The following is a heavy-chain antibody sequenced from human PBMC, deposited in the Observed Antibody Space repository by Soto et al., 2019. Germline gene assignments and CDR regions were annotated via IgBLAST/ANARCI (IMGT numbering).Heavy chain of an antibody. CDR3: AKAKSSSWYRGVYNWFDP. J-gene: IGHJ5*02. V-gene: IGHV3-23*01. CDR1: GFTFSSYA. D-gene: IGHD6-13*01. CDR2: ISGSGGST. Sequence: GGSLRLSCAASGFTFSSYAMSWVRQAPGKGLEWVSAISGSGGSTYYADSVKGRFTISRDNSKNTLYLQMNSLRAEDTAVYYCAKAKSSSWYRGVYNWFDPCGQGTLVTVSS.